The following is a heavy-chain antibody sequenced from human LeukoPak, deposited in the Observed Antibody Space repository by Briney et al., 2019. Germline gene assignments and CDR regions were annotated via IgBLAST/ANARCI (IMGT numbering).Heavy chain of an antibody. V-gene: IGHV1-2*02. J-gene: IGHJ5*02. D-gene: IGHD2-15*01. CDR2: IIPDSGGT. CDR3: ARGLLPMSNWFVP. CDR1: GYTFTALY. Sequence: ASVKVSCKASGYTFTALYIHWVRLAPGQGLGWMGWIIPDSGGTKFAQKFQGRVTMTRDTSITTAYLELTRLRYDDTAVYYCARGLLPMSNWFVPWGQGTVVTVSS.